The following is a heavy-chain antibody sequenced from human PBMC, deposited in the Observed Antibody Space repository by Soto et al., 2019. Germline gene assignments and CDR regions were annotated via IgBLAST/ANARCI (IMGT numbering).Heavy chain of an antibody. CDR3: TTEPGHY. Sequence: EVQLVESGGGLVQPGGSLKLSCAASGFTFSGAAMHWVRQASGKGLEWVGRIRTKVNSYATAYGASVKSRFTISRDDSKNTTYLQMNSLNSEDTAVYFCTTEPGHYWGQGTLFTVSS. J-gene: IGHJ4*02. CDR1: GFTFSGAA. V-gene: IGHV3-73*01. CDR2: IRTKVNSYAT. D-gene: IGHD3-10*01.